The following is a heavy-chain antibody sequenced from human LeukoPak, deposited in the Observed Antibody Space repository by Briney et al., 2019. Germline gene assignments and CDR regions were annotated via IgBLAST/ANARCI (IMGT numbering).Heavy chain of an antibody. V-gene: IGHV4-30-2*01. J-gene: IGHJ3*02. CDR1: GGSISSGGYY. Sequence: PSETLSLTCTVSGGSISSGGYYWSWIRQPPGKGLEWIGYIYHSGSTYYNPSLKSRVTISVDRSKNQFSLKLSSVTAADTAVYYCARDVVPAAHNDAFDIWGQGTMVTVSS. CDR3: ARDVVPAAHNDAFDI. CDR2: IYHSGST. D-gene: IGHD2-2*01.